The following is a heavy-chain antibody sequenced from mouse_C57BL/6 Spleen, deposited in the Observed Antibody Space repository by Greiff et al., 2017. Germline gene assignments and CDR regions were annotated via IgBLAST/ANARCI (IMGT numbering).Heavy chain of an antibody. Sequence: EVQLQESGAELVKPGASVKLSCTASGFNIKDYYMHWVKQRTEQGLEWIGRIDPEDGETKYAPKFQGKATITADTSSNTAYLQLSSLTSEDTAVYYCARSEITTVVDGPGAMDYWGQGTSVTVSS. D-gene: IGHD1-1*01. V-gene: IGHV14-2*01. CDR3: ARSEITTVVDGPGAMDY. CDR2: IDPEDGET. CDR1: GFNIKDYY. J-gene: IGHJ4*01.